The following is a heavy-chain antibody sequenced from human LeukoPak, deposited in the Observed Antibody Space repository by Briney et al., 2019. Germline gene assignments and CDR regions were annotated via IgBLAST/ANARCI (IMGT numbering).Heavy chain of an antibody. CDR1: GFTFSSYG. CDR3: AKDPRGYSSSSYFDY. D-gene: IGHD6-6*01. V-gene: IGHV3-30*02. CDR2: IRYDGSNK. J-gene: IGHJ4*02. Sequence: GGSLRLSCAASGFTFSSYGMHWVRQAPGKGLEWVAFIRYDGSNKYYADSVKGRFTISRDNSKNTLYLQMNSLRAEDTAVYYCAKDPRGYSSSSYFDYWGQGTLVTVSS.